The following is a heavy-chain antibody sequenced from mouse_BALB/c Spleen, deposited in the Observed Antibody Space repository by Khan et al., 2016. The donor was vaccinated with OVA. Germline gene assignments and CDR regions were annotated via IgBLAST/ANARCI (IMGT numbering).Heavy chain of an antibody. Sequence: MELVESGPGLVQPSQSLSITCTVSGFSLNNYSVHWVRQSPGKGLEWLGIIWSAGSTDYNAAFISRLTISKDNSRSQVFFKMNSLQPNDTAIYYCARRGYDYGRGALFAYWGQGTLVTVSA. CDR2: IWSAGST. J-gene: IGHJ3*01. CDR1: GFSLNNYS. D-gene: IGHD2-4*01. CDR3: ARRGYDYGRGALFAY. V-gene: IGHV2-2*02.